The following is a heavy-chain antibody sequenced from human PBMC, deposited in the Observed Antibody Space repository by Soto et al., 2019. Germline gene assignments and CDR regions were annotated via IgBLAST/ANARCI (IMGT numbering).Heavy chain of an antibody. D-gene: IGHD3-3*01. CDR3: ARGAGRLYYDFWSGYSQYYYYYGMDV. V-gene: IGHV1-2*04. J-gene: IGHJ6*02. Sequence: GTSVKVFCKDSGYTYTGYYMHWVRQAPGQGLEWMGWINPNSGGTNYAQKFQGWVTMTRDTSISTAYMELSRLRSDGTAVYYCARGAGRLYYDFWSGYSQYYYYYGMDVWGQGTTVTVSS. CDR1: GYTYTGYY. CDR2: INPNSGGT.